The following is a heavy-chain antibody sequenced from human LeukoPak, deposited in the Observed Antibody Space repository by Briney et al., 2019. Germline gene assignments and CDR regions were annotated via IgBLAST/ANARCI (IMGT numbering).Heavy chain of an antibody. CDR1: GGSISSYY. V-gene: IGHV4-59*01. J-gene: IGHJ3*02. CDR3: ARGAGTTVTTKGAFDI. CDR2: IYYSGST. D-gene: IGHD4-17*01. Sequence: SETLSLTCTVSGGSISSYYWSWIRQPPGKGLEGIGYIYYSGSTNYNPSLKSRVTISVDTSKNQFSLKLSSVTAADTAVYYCARGAGTTVTTKGAFDIWGQGTMVTVSS.